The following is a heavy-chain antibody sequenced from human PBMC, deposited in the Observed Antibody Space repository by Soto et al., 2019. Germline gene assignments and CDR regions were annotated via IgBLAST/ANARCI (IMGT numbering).Heavy chain of an antibody. CDR2: IDWDDDK. D-gene: IGHD6-13*01. J-gene: IGHJ6*02. CDR1: GFSLSTIGMR. V-gene: IGHV2-70*04. Sequence: SGPTLVNPTHTLTLTCTFSGFSLSTIGMRVSWIRQPPGKALEWLARIDWDDDKFYSTSLETRLTISKDTSKNQVVLTMTNMDHVDTATYSCARHLRIAAGVIDGMDVWGQGTTVTVSS. CDR3: ARHLRIAAGVIDGMDV.